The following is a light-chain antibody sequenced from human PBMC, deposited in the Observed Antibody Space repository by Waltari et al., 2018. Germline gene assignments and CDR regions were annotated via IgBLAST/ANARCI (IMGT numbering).Light chain of an antibody. CDR1: QSVGRS. Sequence: EIVLTPSPGTLSLSPGERATLSCRASQSVGRSLAWYQQKPGRAPRLLIYATSNRATGIPDRFSASGSGTDFSLTISRLEPEDFALYYCQHYVRLPVTFGQGTKVEVK. J-gene: IGKJ1*01. V-gene: IGKV3-20*01. CDR3: QHYVRLPVT. CDR2: ATS.